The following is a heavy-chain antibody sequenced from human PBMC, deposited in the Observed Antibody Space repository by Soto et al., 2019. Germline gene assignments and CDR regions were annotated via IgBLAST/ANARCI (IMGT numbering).Heavy chain of an antibody. D-gene: IGHD3-10*01. CDR3: ARMGVTMVRGVTRENWFDP. Sequence: SETLSLTCTVSGGSISSSSYYWGWIRQPPGKGLEWIGSIYYSGYTYYNPSLKSRVTISVDTSKNQFSLKLSSVTAADTAVYYCARMGVTMVRGVTRENWFDPWGQGTLVTVSS. J-gene: IGHJ5*02. V-gene: IGHV4-39*07. CDR2: IYYSGYT. CDR1: GGSISSSSYY.